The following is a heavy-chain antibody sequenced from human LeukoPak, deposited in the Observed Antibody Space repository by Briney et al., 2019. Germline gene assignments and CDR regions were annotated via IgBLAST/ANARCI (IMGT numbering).Heavy chain of an antibody. J-gene: IGHJ4*02. CDR1: GFTFDDYA. CDR2: ISWNSGSI. V-gene: IGHV3-9*01. CDR3: AKAPYGDYSFDY. D-gene: IGHD4-17*01. Sequence: PGGSLRLSCAASGFTFDDYAMHWVRQAPGKGLEWVSGISWNSGSIGYADSVKGRFTISRDNAKNSLYLQMNSLRAEDTALYYCAKAPYGDYSFDYWGQGTLVTVSS.